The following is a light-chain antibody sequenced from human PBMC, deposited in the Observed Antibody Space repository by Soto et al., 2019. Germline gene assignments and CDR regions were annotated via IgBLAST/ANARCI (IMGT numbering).Light chain of an antibody. CDR1: QSVRSY. Sequence: EIVLTQSPATLSLSPGERATLSCRASQSVRSYLAWYQQKPGQTPRLLIYDAFNRATGIPARFSGSGSGTDFTLTISSLEPEDSATYYCQQGFSTPLTFGGGAKVEI. CDR3: QQGFSTPLT. CDR2: DAF. J-gene: IGKJ4*01. V-gene: IGKV3-11*01.